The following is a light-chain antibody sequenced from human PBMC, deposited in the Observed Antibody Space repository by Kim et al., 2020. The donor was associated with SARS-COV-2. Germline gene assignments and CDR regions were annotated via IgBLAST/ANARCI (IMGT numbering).Light chain of an antibody. J-gene: IGKJ1*01. V-gene: IGKV1-9*01. CDR2: AAS. Sequence: GDRVTLTCRARQDIGNYLAWYQQDPGKGPKLLIYAASTLQTGVPSRFSGSGSGTEFTLTISSLQPEDFTTYSCQQYNFLPRTFRQGTKVDI. CDR3: QQYNFLPRT. CDR1: QDIGNY.